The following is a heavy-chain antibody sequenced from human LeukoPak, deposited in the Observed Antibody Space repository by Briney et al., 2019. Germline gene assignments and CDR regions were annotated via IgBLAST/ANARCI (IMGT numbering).Heavy chain of an antibody. CDR2: INPNSGGT. D-gene: IGHD6-13*01. CDR1: GYTFTGYY. CDR3: AREGSSSFDP. V-gene: IGHV1-2*04. Sequence: GASVKVSCKASGYTFTGYYMHWVRQAPGQGLQWMGWINPNSGGTNYAQKFQGWVIMTRDTSISTAYMELSRLRSDDTAVYYCAREGSSSFDPWGQGTLVTVSS. J-gene: IGHJ5*02.